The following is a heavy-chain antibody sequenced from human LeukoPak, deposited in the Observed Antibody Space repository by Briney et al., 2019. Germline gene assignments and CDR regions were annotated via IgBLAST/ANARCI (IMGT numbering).Heavy chain of an antibody. Sequence: GESLKISCQAAGYSFTNYWIGWVRQMPGKGLEWMGIIYPGDSDTKYSPSFEGQVTISVDKSISTAYLQWSSLKASDTAMYYCARQSTYYYDSSATYWGQGTLVTVSS. CDR2: IYPGDSDT. J-gene: IGHJ4*02. D-gene: IGHD3-22*01. V-gene: IGHV5-51*01. CDR3: ARQSTYYYDSSATY. CDR1: GYSFTNYW.